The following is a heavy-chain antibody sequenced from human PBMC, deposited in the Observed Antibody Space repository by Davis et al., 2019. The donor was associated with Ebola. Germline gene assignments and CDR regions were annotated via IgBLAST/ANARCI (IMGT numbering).Heavy chain of an antibody. Sequence: PGGSLRLSCAASGSTFSSYSMNWVRQAPGKGLEWVSSISSSSSYIYYADSVKGRFTISRDNAKNSLYLQMNSLRAEDTAVYYCARDFPQLIFTYVDSSGTPPSNGAFDIWGQGTMVTVSS. CDR1: GSTFSSYS. D-gene: IGHD3-22*01. CDR3: ARDFPQLIFTYVDSSGTPPSNGAFDI. J-gene: IGHJ3*02. CDR2: ISSSSSYI. V-gene: IGHV3-21*01.